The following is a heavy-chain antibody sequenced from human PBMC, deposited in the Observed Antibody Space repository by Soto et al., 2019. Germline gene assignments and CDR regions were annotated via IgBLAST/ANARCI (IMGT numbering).Heavy chain of an antibody. V-gene: IGHV3-9*01. Sequence: GGSLRLSCAASGFTFDDYAMHWVRQAPGKDLEWVSGISWNSGSIGYADSVKGRFTISRDNAKNSLYLQMNSLRAEDTALYYCAKDKGAARYAFDIWGQGTMVTVSS. J-gene: IGHJ3*02. CDR2: ISWNSGSI. CDR1: GFTFDDYA. D-gene: IGHD2-15*01. CDR3: AKDKGAARYAFDI.